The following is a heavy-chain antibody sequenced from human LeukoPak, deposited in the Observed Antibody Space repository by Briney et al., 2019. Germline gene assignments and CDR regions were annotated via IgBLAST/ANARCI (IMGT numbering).Heavy chain of an antibody. D-gene: IGHD4-17*01. V-gene: IGHV4-31*03. CDR2: IYYSGST. Sequence: SETLSLTCTVSGGSISSGGYYWSWIRQHPGKGLEWIGYIYYSGSTYYNPSLKSRVTISVDTSKNQFSLKLSSVTAADTAVYYCARGGLTTVTNGNWFDSWGQGTLVTVSS. CDR1: GGSISSGGYY. CDR3: ARGGLTTVTNGNWFDS. J-gene: IGHJ5*01.